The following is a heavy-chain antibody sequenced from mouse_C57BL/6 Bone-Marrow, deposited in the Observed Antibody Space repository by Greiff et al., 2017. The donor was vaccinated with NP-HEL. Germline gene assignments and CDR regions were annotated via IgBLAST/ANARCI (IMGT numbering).Heavy chain of an antibody. CDR1: GYTFTSYT. Sequence: QVQLKESGAELARPGASVKMSCKASGYTFTSYTMHWVKQRPGQGLEWIGYINPSSGYTKYNQKFQDKATLTADKSSSTAYMQLSSLTSEDSAIYYCARDHMDYWGQGTSVTVSS. CDR3: ARDHMDY. J-gene: IGHJ4*01. V-gene: IGHV1-4*01. CDR2: INPSSGYT.